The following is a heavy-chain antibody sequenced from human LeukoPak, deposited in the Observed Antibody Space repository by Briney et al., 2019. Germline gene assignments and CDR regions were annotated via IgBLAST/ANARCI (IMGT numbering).Heavy chain of an antibody. D-gene: IGHD3-10*01. Sequence: GGSLRLSCAASGFTFRNYVIHWVRQAPGKGLEWVAVTSSDLNVKLYADSVKGRFTISRDNSRSTLYLQMNSLRPEDTAIYYCAREGYYGSGSPPSLYYDYWGQGTLVTVSS. CDR1: GFTFRNYV. V-gene: IGHV3-30-3*01. J-gene: IGHJ4*02. CDR3: AREGYYGSGSPPSLYYDY. CDR2: TSSDLNVK.